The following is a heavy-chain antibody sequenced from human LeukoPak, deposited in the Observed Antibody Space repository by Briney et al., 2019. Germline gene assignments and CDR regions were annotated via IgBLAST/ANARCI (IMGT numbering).Heavy chain of an antibody. J-gene: IGHJ6*03. CDR3: ARVYRGRERSGSGPRYYYYYYMDV. CDR1: GFTFNNYA. D-gene: IGHD3-10*01. Sequence: GGSLRLSCAASGFTFNNYAMNWVRQAPGKGLEWVSSISGSGGNTYYADSVKGRFTISRDNSKNTLYLQMNSLRAEDTAVYYCARVYRGRERSGSGPRYYYYYYMDVWGKGTTVTISS. V-gene: IGHV3-23*01. CDR2: ISGSGGNT.